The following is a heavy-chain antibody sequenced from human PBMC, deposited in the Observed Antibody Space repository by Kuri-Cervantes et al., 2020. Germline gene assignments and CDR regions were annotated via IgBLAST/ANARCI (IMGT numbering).Heavy chain of an antibody. Sequence: GESLKISCAASGFTFSSYSMNWVRQAPGKGLEWVSYISSSSSSIYYADSVKGRFTISRDNAKNSLYLLMNSLRAEDTAVYYCARDPIIAAAEPFDYWGQGTLVTVSS. CDR1: GFTFSSYS. J-gene: IGHJ4*02. D-gene: IGHD6-13*01. CDR3: ARDPIIAAAEPFDY. V-gene: IGHV3-48*01. CDR2: ISSSSSSI.